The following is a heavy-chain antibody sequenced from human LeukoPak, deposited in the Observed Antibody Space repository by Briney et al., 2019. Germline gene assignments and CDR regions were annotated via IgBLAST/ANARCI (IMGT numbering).Heavy chain of an antibody. CDR1: GFTFSSHW. CDR3: ARDLSGIAGYTYGRGIDY. V-gene: IGHV3-7*01. Sequence: GGSLRLSCAASGFTFSSHWMSWVRQAPGKGLEWVADIKKDGSEKYYVDAVKGRFTISRDNAKTSLYLQMNSLRAEDTAVYYCARDLSGIAGYTYGRGIDYWGQGTLVTVSS. CDR2: IKKDGSEK. J-gene: IGHJ4*02. D-gene: IGHD5-18*01.